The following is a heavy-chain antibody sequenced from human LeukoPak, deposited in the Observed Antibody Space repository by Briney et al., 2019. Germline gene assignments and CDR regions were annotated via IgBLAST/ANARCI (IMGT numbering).Heavy chain of an antibody. CDR3: ARVGAYYYDSSGYYPFDY. CDR2: ISAYNGNT. V-gene: IGHV1-18*01. J-gene: IGHJ4*02. Sequence: ASVKVSCKASGYTFTSYDINWVRQATGQGLEWMGWISAYNGNTNYAQKLQGRVTMTTDTSTSTAYMELRSLRSDDTAVYYCARVGAYYYDSSGYYPFDYWGQGTLVTVSS. CDR1: GYTFTSYD. D-gene: IGHD3-22*01.